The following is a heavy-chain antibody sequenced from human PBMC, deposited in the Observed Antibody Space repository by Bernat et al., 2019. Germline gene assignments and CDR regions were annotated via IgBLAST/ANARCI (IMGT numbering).Heavy chain of an antibody. V-gene: IGHV3-30*03. J-gene: IGHJ4*02. CDR3: AYSSSPLYYFDY. CDR1: GFTFSSYG. CDR2: ISYEGSNK. Sequence: QVQLVESGGGVVQPGRSLILSCAASGFTFSSYGMHWVRQAPGKGLEWVAVISYEGSNKYYADSVKGRFTISRDNSKNTLYLQMNSLRAEDTAVYYCAYSSSPLYYFDYWGQGTLVTVSS. D-gene: IGHD6-13*01.